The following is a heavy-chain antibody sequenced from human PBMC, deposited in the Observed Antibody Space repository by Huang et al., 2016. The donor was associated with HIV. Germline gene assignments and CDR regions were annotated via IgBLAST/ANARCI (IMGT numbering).Heavy chain of an antibody. CDR3: ARGFNYYASDNLGVYYFDS. D-gene: IGHD3-10*01. J-gene: IGHJ4*02. Sequence: QVQLKQWGAGLLKPSETLSLTCAVYGGAFRGSSWPWIRQFPEKGLEWIVDINHNGKLSYNPSLSARVTISTDTSKNHFSLHLTSVTAADTALYYCARGFNYYASDNLGVYYFDSWGLGTLVTVSP. CDR1: GGAFRGSS. V-gene: IGHV4-34*02. CDR2: INHNGKL.